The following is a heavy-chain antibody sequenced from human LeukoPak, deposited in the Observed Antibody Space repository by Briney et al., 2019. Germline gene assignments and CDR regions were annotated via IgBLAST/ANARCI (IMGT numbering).Heavy chain of an antibody. CDR2: ISSSSSYI. CDR3: ARDFSITIFGVVMPLDV. V-gene: IGHV3-21*01. D-gene: IGHD3-3*01. Sequence: PGGSLRLSCAASGFTFSSYSMNWVRQAPGKGLEWVSSISSSSSYIYYADSVKGRFTISRDNAKNSLYLQMNSLRDEDTAVYYCARDFSITIFGVVMPLDVWGQGTTVTVSS. J-gene: IGHJ6*02. CDR1: GFTFSSYS.